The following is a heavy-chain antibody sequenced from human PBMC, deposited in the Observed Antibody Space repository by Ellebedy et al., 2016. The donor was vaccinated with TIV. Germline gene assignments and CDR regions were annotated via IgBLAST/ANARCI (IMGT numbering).Heavy chain of an antibody. CDR1: GFTFSSYA. V-gene: IGHV3-23*01. D-gene: IGHD3-22*01. CDR3: ASLYYYDSSGYYSDDY. CDR2: ISGSGGST. Sequence: GESLKISXAASGFTFSSYAMSWVRQAPGKGLEWVSAISGSGGSTYYADSVKGRFTISRDNSKNTLYLQMNSLRAEDTAVYYCASLYYYDSSGYYSDDYWGQGTLVTVSS. J-gene: IGHJ4*02.